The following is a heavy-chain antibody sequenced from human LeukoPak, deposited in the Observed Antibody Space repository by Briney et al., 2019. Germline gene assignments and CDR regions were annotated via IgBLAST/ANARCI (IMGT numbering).Heavy chain of an antibody. V-gene: IGHV3-23*01. CDR3: ASSSGGYCSSTSCYNAY. CDR2: ISGSGGST. D-gene: IGHD2-2*02. J-gene: IGHJ4*02. CDR1: GFTFSSYA. Sequence: GGSLRLSCVASGFTFSSYAMSWVRQAPGKGLEWVSAISGSGGSTYYADSVKGRFTISRDNSKNTLYLQMNSLRAEDTAVYYCASSSGGYCSSTSCYNAYWGQGTLVTVSP.